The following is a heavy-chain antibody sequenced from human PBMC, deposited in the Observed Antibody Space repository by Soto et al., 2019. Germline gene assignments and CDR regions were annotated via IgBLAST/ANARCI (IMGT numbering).Heavy chain of an antibody. CDR1: GYTFTNYV. CDR3: ARGLTIFGVVIGY. J-gene: IGHJ4*02. D-gene: IGHD3-3*01. CDR2: INSGNGNT. Sequence: ASVKVSCKTSGYTFTNYVVDWVRQAPGQGLEWMGWINSGNGNTKYSEKFQGRVTITRDTSASTAYMELNSLTSEDTAVYYCARGLTIFGVVIGYWGQGTLVTVSS. V-gene: IGHV1-3*01.